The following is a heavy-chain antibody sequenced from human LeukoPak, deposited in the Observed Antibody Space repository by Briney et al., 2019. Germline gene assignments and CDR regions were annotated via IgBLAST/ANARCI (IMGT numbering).Heavy chain of an antibody. CDR2: IYPGDSDT. CDR1: GYRFTSYW. J-gene: IGHJ6*02. D-gene: IGHD2-8*01. CDR3: ARQELGYCTNGVCRNYYYYGMDV. Sequence: GESLKISCQGSGYRFTSYWIGWVRQLSGKGLEWMGIIYPGDSDTRYSPSFQGQVTISADKSISTAYLQWSSLKASDTAMYYCARQELGYCTNGVCRNYYYYGMDVWGQGTTVTVSS. V-gene: IGHV5-51*01.